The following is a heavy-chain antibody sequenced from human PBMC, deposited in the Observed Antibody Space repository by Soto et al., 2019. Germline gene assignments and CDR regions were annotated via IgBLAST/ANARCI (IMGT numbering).Heavy chain of an antibody. D-gene: IGHD2-21*01. CDR3: ARTTIAGIRGYFDY. CDR2: IYPGDSDT. J-gene: IGHJ4*02. V-gene: IGHV5-51*01. Sequence: GEALKISGQGSGYIFSTSCVCLVRQRPGKGLEWMGIIYPGDSDTRYSPSFQGQVTISADKSISTAFLQWSSLKASDTATYYCARTTIAGIRGYFDYWGQGTMVTVSS. CDR1: GYIFSTSC.